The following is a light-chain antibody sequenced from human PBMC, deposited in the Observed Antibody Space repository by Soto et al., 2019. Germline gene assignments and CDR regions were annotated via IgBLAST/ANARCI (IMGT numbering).Light chain of an antibody. J-gene: IGKJ4*01. CDR1: QSVSYSSNNRNY. CDR2: WAS. V-gene: IGKV4-1*01. Sequence: DIVMTQSPDSLAVSLGERATINCKSSQSVSYSSNNRNYLAWFQHKPGQPPKLLIYWASTRESGVPDRFSGSGSGTDFTLTISSLQAEDVAVYYCQQYYGTPLTFGGGTKVEIK. CDR3: QQYYGTPLT.